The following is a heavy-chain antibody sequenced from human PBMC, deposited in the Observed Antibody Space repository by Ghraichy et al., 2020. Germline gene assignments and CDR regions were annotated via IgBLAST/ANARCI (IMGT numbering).Heavy chain of an antibody. CDR2: ISASESTI. V-gene: IGHV3-48*03. J-gene: IGHJ4*02. Sequence: GSLRLSCAASGFTFSRYEMSWVRQAPRKGLEWVAHISASESTIHYVDSVKGRFTISRDNAKNSLYLQMNSLRAEDTAVYYCARRTDSSGFHFYLDYWGQGIMVTVSA. D-gene: IGHD3-22*01. CDR1: GFTFSRYE. CDR3: ARRTDSSGFHFYLDY.